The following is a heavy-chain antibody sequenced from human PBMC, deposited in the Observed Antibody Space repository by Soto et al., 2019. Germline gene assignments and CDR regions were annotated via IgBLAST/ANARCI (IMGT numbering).Heavy chain of an antibody. J-gene: IGHJ6*02. Sequence: SQTLSLTCAFSGDSVSTNSAAWNGIRQSPSRGLEWLGRTYYRSKWYNDYAVSVKSRININADTSKNQISLQLNSVTPEDTAVYYCARAGPDYYYYGLDVWGQGTTVTVSS. CDR1: GDSVSTNSAA. CDR2: TYYRSKWYN. CDR3: ARAGPDYYYYGLDV. V-gene: IGHV6-1*01. D-gene: IGHD3-10*01.